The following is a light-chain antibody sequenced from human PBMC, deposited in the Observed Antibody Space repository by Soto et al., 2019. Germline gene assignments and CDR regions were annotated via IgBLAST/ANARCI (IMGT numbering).Light chain of an antibody. CDR2: KAS. V-gene: IGKV1-5*03. CDR1: QSIGIW. J-gene: IGKJ1*01. Sequence: IQMTQSPSTLSASVGDRVAITCRASQSIGIWLAWYQKKPGKAPRFLIYKASTLQTGVKSRFSGSGSGTEFTLTISSLQPDDFATYYGQQYNDYSWTVGQWTKVEIK. CDR3: QQYNDYSWT.